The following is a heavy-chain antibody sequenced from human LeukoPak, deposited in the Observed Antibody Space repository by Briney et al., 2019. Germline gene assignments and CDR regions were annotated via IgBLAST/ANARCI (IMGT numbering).Heavy chain of an antibody. CDR1: GFTFSSYE. D-gene: IGHD3-9*01. V-gene: IGHV3-48*03. CDR2: ISSSGSTI. Sequence: GGSLRLSCAASGFTFSSYEMNWVRQAPGKGLEWVSYISSSGSTIYYADSVKGRFTISRGNAKNSLYLQMNSLRAEDTAVYYCARARLTGYYYYYYGMDVWGQGTTVTVSS. J-gene: IGHJ6*02. CDR3: ARARLTGYYYYYYGMDV.